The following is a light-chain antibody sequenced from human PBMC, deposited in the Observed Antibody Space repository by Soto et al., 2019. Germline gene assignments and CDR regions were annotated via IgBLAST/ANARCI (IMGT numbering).Light chain of an antibody. V-gene: IGKV2-30*01. CDR2: KVS. J-gene: IGKJ2*01. Sequence: DVVMTQSPLSLPVTLGQPASISCRSSQSLAYSDGNTYLNWFQQRPGQSPRRLIYKVSNRDSGGPDRFSGSGSGTDFPLKISRVEAEDVGVYYCMQGTHWPPYTFGQGTKLEIK. CDR1: QSLAYSDGNTY. CDR3: MQGTHWPPYT.